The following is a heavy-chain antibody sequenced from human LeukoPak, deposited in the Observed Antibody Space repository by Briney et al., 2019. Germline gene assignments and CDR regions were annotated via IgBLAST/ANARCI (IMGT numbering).Heavy chain of an antibody. Sequence: GGSLRLSCAASGFTFSSYSINWVRQAPGKGLEWVSYISSSSSTIYYADSVKGRFTISRDNAKNSLYLQMNSLRAEDTAVYYCAKDRSITLVGAPYYFDYWGQGTLVTVSS. J-gene: IGHJ4*02. CDR3: AKDRSITLVGAPYYFDY. CDR1: GFTFSSYS. CDR2: ISSSSSTI. V-gene: IGHV3-48*04. D-gene: IGHD2-8*02.